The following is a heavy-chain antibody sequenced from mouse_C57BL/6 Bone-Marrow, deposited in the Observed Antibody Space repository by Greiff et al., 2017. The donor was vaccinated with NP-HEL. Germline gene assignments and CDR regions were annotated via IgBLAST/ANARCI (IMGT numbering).Heavy chain of an antibody. Sequence: EVKLVESGGGLLKPGGSLKLSCAASGFTFSSYAMSWVRQTPEKRLEWVATISDGGSYTYSPDHVKGRFTISRDNAKNNLYLQRSHLKSEDTAMYYCARKDPYGFMDYWGQGTSVTVSS. CDR2: ISDGGSYT. D-gene: IGHD2-2*01. CDR3: ARKDPYGFMDY. J-gene: IGHJ4*01. V-gene: IGHV5-4*03. CDR1: GFTFSSYA.